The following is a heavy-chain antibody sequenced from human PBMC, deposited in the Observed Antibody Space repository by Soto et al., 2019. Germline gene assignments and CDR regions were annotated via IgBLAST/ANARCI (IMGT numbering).Heavy chain of an antibody. V-gene: IGHV4-59*08. CDR2: IYYSGST. Sequence: SETLSLTCTVSGASVSNGYWRWIRQTPGKGLEWIGYIYYSGSTNYNPSLKSRVTISVDTSKNQFSLKLSSVTAADTAVYYCERRLLLWFGELLLDWFDPWGQGTLVTVSS. J-gene: IGHJ5*02. CDR3: ERRLLLWFGELLLDWFDP. D-gene: IGHD3-10*01. CDR1: GASVSNGY.